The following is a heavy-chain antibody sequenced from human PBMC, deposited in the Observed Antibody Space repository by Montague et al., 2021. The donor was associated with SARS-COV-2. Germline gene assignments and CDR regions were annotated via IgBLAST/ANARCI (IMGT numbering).Heavy chain of an antibody. D-gene: IGHD3-3*01. CDR1: GGSVGSSHYY. Sequence: SETLSLTCTVSGGSVGSSHYYWAWIRQPPGKGLEWIGTIYYSGSTYYNPSPRSRVTIDVDTSTNQFSLTLHSVTAADTAVYFCARRPGASYFVFWSGGFDIWGQGTMVTVS. CDR2: IYYSGST. V-gene: IGHV4-39*01. J-gene: IGHJ3*02. CDR3: ARRPGASYFVFWSGGFDI.